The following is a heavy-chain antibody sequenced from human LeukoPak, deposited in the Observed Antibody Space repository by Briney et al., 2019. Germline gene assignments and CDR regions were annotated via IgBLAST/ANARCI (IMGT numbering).Heavy chain of an antibody. CDR2: NIPILGTA. Sequence: SVKLSCKASGGTFSSYAISWVRQAPGQGLEWMGGNIPILGTANYAQKFQGRVTITTDESTSTAYMELSSLRSEDTAVYYCARARRVVPAAIMHYYYYMDVWGKGTTVTVSS. J-gene: IGHJ6*03. CDR1: GGTFSSYA. V-gene: IGHV1-69*05. D-gene: IGHD2-2*01. CDR3: ARARRVVPAAIMHYYYYMDV.